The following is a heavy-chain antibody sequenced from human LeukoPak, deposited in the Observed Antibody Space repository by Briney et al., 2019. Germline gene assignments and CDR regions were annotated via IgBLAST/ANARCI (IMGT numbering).Heavy chain of an antibody. CDR2: ISWNSGSR. CDR1: GFTFDDYP. V-gene: IGHV3-9*01. CDR3: AKGYGSGSYSRNYCYYYGMDV. Sequence: GGSLRLSCAASGFTFDDYPMHWVRQAPGKGLEWVSGISWNSGSRGYADSVKGRFTISRDNAKNSLYLQMNSLRAEDTALYYCAKGYGSGSYSRNYCYYYGMDVWGQGTTVTVSS. J-gene: IGHJ6*02. D-gene: IGHD3-10*01.